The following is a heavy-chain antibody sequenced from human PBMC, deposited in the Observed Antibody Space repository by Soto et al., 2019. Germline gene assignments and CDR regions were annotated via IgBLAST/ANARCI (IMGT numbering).Heavy chain of an antibody. CDR3: ARETQDGYNSAPFDY. V-gene: IGHV4-30-4*01. D-gene: IGHD5-12*01. CDR2: IYYSGST. CDR1: GGSISSGDYY. Sequence: SETLSLTCTVSGGSISSGDYYWSWLRHPPGKGLEWIGYIYYSGSTYYNPSLKSRVTISVDTSKNQFSLKLSSVTAADTAVYYCARETQDGYNSAPFDYWGQGTLVTVSS. J-gene: IGHJ4*02.